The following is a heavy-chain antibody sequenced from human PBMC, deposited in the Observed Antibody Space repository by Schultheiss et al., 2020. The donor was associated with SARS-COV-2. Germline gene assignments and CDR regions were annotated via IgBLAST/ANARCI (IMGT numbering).Heavy chain of an antibody. CDR2: MNPNSGNT. CDR1: GGTFSSYA. CDR3: ALSILAAAGNDGPCD. D-gene: IGHD6-13*01. V-gene: IGHV1-8*02. Sequence: ASVKVSCKASGGTFSSYAISWVRQAPGQGLEWMGWMNPNSGNTGYAQKFQGRVTMTRNTSISTAYMELSSLRSEDTAVYYCALSILAAAGNDGPCDWGQGTLVTVSS. J-gene: IGHJ4*02.